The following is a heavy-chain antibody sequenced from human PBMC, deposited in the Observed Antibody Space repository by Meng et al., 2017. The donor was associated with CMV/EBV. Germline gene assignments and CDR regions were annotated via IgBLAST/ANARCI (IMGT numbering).Heavy chain of an antibody. V-gene: IGHV1-46*01. J-gene: IGHJ6*02. CDR1: GYTFTSYY. CDR3: ARGPLRSRFLEWLSNYYYYGMDV. CDR2: INPSGGST. D-gene: IGHD3-3*01. Sequence: ASVKVSCKASGYTFTSYYMHWVRQAPGQGLEWMGIINPSGGSTSYAQKFQGRVTMTRDTSTSTAYMELSSLRSEDTAVYYCARGPLRSRFLEWLSNYYYYGMDVWGQGTTVTVSS.